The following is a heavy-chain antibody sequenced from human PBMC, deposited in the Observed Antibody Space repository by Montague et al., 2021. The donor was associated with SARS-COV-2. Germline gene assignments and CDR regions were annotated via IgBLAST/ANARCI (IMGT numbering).Heavy chain of an antibody. CDR1: GGSISSYY. CDR3: AREGGITIFGVVIGSPYYYYMDV. J-gene: IGHJ6*03. CDR2: IYTSGST. D-gene: IGHD3-3*01. V-gene: IGHV4-4*07. Sequence: SETLSLTCTVSGGSISSYYWSWIRQPAGKGLEWIVRIYTSGSTNYNPSLKSRVTMSVDTSKNQFSLKLSSVTAADTAVYYCAREGGITIFGVVIGSPYYYYMDVRGKGTTVTVSS.